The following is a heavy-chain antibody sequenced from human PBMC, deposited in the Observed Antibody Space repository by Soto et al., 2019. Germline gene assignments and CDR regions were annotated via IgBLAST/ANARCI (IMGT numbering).Heavy chain of an antibody. Sequence: SLRLSCAASGFTFNIYALHWVRQAPGKGLEWVAVISFDGTKKYYSDSVKGRFTISRDNWKNTLYLQMNNLRVEDAAPYFCAREDDYGYRYINYGLDVWGQGTTVTVSS. V-gene: IGHV3-30-3*01. CDR3: AREDDYGYRYINYGLDV. CDR2: ISFDGTKK. D-gene: IGHD4-17*01. CDR1: GFTFNIYA. J-gene: IGHJ6*02.